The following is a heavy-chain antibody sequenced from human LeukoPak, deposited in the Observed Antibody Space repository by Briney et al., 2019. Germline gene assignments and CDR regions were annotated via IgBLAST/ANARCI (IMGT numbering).Heavy chain of an antibody. V-gene: IGHV4-30-4*08. CDR1: GGSISSGDYY. J-gene: IGHJ4*02. CDR3: ARDDGRYYYDSSGYYPY. CDR2: IYYSGST. D-gene: IGHD3-22*01. Sequence: TPSETLSLTCTVSGGSISSGDYYWSWIRQPPGKGLEWIGYIYYSGSTYYNPSLKSRVTISVDTSKNQFSLKLSSVTAADTAVYYCARDDGRYYYDSSGYYPYWGQGTLVTVSS.